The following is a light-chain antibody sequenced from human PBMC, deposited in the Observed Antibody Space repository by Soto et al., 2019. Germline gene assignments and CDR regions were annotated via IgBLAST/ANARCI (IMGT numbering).Light chain of an antibody. CDR2: EVS. Sequence: QSALTQPDSVSGSPGQSITICCTGTSSDVGGYNYVSWYQQHPGKAPKLMIYEVSNRPSRVSNRFSGSKSGNTASLTISGLQAEDEADYYCSSYTRSSTSYVFGTGTKVTVL. CDR1: SSDVGGYNY. V-gene: IGLV2-14*01. J-gene: IGLJ1*01. CDR3: SSYTRSSTSYV.